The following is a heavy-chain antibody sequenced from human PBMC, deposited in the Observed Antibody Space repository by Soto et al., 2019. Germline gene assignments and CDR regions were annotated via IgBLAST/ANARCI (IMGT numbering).Heavy chain of an antibody. CDR1: GDSISSSNW. CDR2: IHHSGST. CDR3: AKKHSTGWYYFDY. J-gene: IGHJ4*02. D-gene: IGHD6-19*01. Sequence: SETLSVTCAVSGDSISSSNWWSWVRQPPGKGLEWIGEIHHSGSTNYNPSLKSRVTISVDKSKNQFSLKLRSVTAADTAVYYCAKKHSTGWYYFDYWGLGTLVTVSS. V-gene: IGHV4-4*02.